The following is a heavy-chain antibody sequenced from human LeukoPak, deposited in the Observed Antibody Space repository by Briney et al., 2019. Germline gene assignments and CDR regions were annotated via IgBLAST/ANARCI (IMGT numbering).Heavy chain of an antibody. Sequence: ASVKVSCKASGYTFNGYYMHWVRQAPGQGLEWMGWINPNSGGTNYAQKFQGRVTLTRDTSISTAYMELSRLRSDDTAVYYCARDSGDGYGMDVWGQGTTVTVSS. V-gene: IGHV1-2*02. J-gene: IGHJ6*02. CDR1: GYTFNGYY. CDR3: ARDSGDGYGMDV. CDR2: INPNSGGT. D-gene: IGHD5-24*01.